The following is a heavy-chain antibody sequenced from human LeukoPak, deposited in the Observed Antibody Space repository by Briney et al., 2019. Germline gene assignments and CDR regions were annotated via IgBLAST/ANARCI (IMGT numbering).Heavy chain of an antibody. V-gene: IGHV1-18*01. J-gene: IGHJ6*02. Sequence: ASVKVSCKASGYTFTSYGISWVRQAPGQGLEWMGWISAYNGNTNYAQKLQGRVTMTTDTSTSTAYMELRSLRPDDTAVYYCAKAGYSSGWTRYYGMDVWGQGTTVAVSS. CDR1: GYTFTSYG. CDR2: ISAYNGNT. CDR3: AKAGYSSGWTRYYGMDV. D-gene: IGHD6-19*01.